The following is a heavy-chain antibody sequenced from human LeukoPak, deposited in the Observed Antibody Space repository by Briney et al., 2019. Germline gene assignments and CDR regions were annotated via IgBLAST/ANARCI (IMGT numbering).Heavy chain of an antibody. D-gene: IGHD1-26*01. CDR1: GYTFTGYY. CDR3: ARGGTLLRASSDY. Sequence: ASVKVSCKASGYTFTGYYMHWVRQAPGQGLEWMGWINPNSGGTNSAQKFQGRVTMTRDTSISTAHMELRSLRSDDTAVYYCARGGTLLRASSDYWGQGTLVTVSS. J-gene: IGHJ4*02. V-gene: IGHV1-2*02. CDR2: INPNSGGT.